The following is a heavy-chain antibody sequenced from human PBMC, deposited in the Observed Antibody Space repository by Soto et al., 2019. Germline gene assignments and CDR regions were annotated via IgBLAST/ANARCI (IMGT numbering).Heavy chain of an antibody. CDR1: GFTFSSSG. V-gene: IGHV3-23*01. D-gene: IGHD4-17*01. Sequence: EGQLLQSGGGLVQPGESLRLSCAASGFTFSSSGMSWVRQAPGKGLEWVSSISIRGDYRYYADSVKGRFTISSDNSKNTLYLQMSSLPDEDTALYYCANHGGFDFWGQGTMVAVSS. J-gene: IGHJ3*01. CDR3: ANHGGFDF. CDR2: ISIRGDYR.